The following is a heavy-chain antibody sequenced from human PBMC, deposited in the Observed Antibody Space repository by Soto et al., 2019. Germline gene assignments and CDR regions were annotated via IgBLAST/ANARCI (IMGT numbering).Heavy chain of an antibody. CDR3: ARLYPFVGAALDDY. D-gene: IGHD1-26*01. J-gene: IGHJ4*02. V-gene: IGHV4-39*01. Sequence: SETLSLTCSVSGGSLSSGPYSWGWIRQPPGKGLEWIGTFYYSGSTHYNPSLASRVTISVDTSKNQFSLKVTSVTAADTAVYYCARLYPFVGAALDDYWGQGSLVTVSS. CDR1: GGSLSSGPYS. CDR2: FYYSGST.